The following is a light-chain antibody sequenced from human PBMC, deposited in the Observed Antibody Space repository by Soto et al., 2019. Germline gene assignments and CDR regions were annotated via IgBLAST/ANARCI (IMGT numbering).Light chain of an antibody. CDR1: SSNIGSNT. CDR2: SNN. V-gene: IGLV1-44*01. CDR3: AAWDDSLNGVV. Sequence: QSVLTQPPSASGTPGQRVTISCSGSSSNIGSNTVNWYQQLPGTAPKLLIYSNNQRPSGVPDRFSGSKSGTAASLAISGLNSEDEADYYCAAWDDSLNGVVFGGGTKLTVL. J-gene: IGLJ2*01.